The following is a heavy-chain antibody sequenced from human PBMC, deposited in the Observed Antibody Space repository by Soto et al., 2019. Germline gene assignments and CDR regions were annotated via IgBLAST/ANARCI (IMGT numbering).Heavy chain of an antibody. D-gene: IGHD3-16*02. CDR2: IIPIFGTA. CDR1: GGTFSSYA. CDR3: ARPSGDDYVWGSYRRRPLVY. Sequence: SVKVSCKASGGTFSSYAISWVRQAPGQGLEWMGGIIPIFGTANYAQKLQGRVTITADESTSTAYMELSSLRSEDTAVYYCARPSGDDYVWGSYRRRPLVYWGQGTLVTVSS. J-gene: IGHJ4*02. V-gene: IGHV1-69*13.